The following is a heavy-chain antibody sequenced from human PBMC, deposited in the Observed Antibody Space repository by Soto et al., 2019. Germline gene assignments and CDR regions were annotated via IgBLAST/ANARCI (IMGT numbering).Heavy chain of an antibody. V-gene: IGHV3-30-3*01. D-gene: IGHD6-13*01. CDR3: ARANPQIAAAGPYYFDY. Sequence: QVQLVESGGGVVQPGRSLRLSCAASGFTFSSYAMHWVRQAPGKGLEWVAVISYDGSNKYYADSVKGRFTISRDNSKNTLYLQMNSLRAEDTAVYYCARANPQIAAAGPYYFDYWGQGTLVTVSS. J-gene: IGHJ4*02. CDR1: GFTFSSYA. CDR2: ISYDGSNK.